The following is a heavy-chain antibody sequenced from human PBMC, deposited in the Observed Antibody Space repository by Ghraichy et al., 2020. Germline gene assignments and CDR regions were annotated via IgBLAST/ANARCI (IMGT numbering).Heavy chain of an antibody. J-gene: IGHJ4*02. D-gene: IGHD2-2*01. CDR1: GGSMSNSDW. CDR3: ARDPHCSSTSCRFDY. CDR2: IYRSGSP. V-gene: IGHV4-4*02. Sequence: SETLSLTCAVSGGSMSNSDWWSWVRQPPGKGLEWIGEIYRSGSPTYNPSLKSRVTMSEDKSKNQLSLKLNSVTAADTAVYYCARDPHCSSTSCRFDYWGQGILVTVSS.